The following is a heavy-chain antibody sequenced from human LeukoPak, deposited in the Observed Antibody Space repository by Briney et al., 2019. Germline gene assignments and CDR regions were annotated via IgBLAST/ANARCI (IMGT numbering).Heavy chain of an antibody. Sequence: GRSLRLSCAASGFTFDDYAMHWVRQAPGKGLEWVSGISWNSGSIGYADSVKGRFTISRDNAKNSLYLQMNSLRAEDTALYYCAREGALAGILDFWGQGALVTVSS. J-gene: IGHJ4*02. V-gene: IGHV3-9*01. CDR2: ISWNSGSI. CDR1: GFTFDDYA. D-gene: IGHD6-19*01. CDR3: AREGALAGILDF.